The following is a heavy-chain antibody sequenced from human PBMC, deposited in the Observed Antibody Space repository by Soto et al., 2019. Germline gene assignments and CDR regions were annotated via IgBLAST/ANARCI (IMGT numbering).Heavy chain of an antibody. Sequence: EVQLVQSGAEVKKAGESLKISCKASGFSFTTYWIGWVRQMSGKGLEWMGIMYPADADTRYSPSFQGQVTISADKSISTAYLQWSSLKASDTAMYYCARLPGDYGMDIWGQGTTVTVSS. V-gene: IGHV5-51*01. D-gene: IGHD3-10*01. CDR2: MYPADADT. J-gene: IGHJ6*02. CDR3: ARLPGDYGMDI. CDR1: GFSFTTYW.